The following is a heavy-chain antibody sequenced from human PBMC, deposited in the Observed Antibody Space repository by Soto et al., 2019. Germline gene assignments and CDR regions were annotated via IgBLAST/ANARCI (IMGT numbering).Heavy chain of an antibody. J-gene: IGHJ4*02. CDR3: ARELLAARQAVGY. D-gene: IGHD6-6*01. CDR1: GYTFISNA. Sequence: GASVKVSCKASGYTFISNAMHWVRQAPGQRLEWMGWINADNGNTKYSQKFQGRVTLTRDTSASTAYMELSSLKSEDTAVYYCARELLAARQAVGYWGQGTLVTVSS. V-gene: IGHV1-3*01. CDR2: INADNGNT.